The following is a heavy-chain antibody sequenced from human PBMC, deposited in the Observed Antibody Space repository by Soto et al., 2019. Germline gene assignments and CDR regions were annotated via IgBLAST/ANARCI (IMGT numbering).Heavy chain of an antibody. D-gene: IGHD3-10*01. CDR1: GYTFTSYG. CDR2: ISAHNGNT. Sequence: QVHLVQSGAEVKKPGASVKVSCKASGYTFTSYGITWVRQAPGQGLVWRGWISAHNGNTDHGQKLQVRVIVTRDTSTSTAYLYLRCLISDDPAVYYCARERYGAYWGQGALVTFSS. J-gene: IGHJ4*02. CDR3: ARERYGAY. V-gene: IGHV1-18*01.